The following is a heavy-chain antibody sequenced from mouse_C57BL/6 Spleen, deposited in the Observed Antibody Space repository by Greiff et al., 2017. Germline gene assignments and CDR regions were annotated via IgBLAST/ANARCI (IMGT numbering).Heavy chain of an antibody. V-gene: IGHV1-55*01. J-gene: IGHJ1*03. D-gene: IGHD1-1*01. CDR1: GYTFTSYW. Sequence: VKLQQPGAELVKPGASVKMSCKASGYTFTSYWITWVKQRPGQGLEWIGAIYPGSGSTNYNEKFTSKATLTVDTSSSSAYMQLSSLTSEDSAVYYCARRRGITAVVAFYWYFDVWGTGTTVTVSS. CDR2: IYPGSGST. CDR3: ARRRGITAVVAFYWYFDV.